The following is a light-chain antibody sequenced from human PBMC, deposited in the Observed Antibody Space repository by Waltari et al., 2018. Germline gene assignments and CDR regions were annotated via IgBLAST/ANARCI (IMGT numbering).Light chain of an antibody. CDR3: QQYNYSPLT. V-gene: IGKV3-20*01. Sequence: IVLTQSPGTLSLSPGERAPLSSRASPSVRNTYLAWYQRKHGQAPRLLIYGASSRATGIPDRFSGSGSGTEFTLTINALEPEDSAVYFCQQYNYSPLTFGGGTRVEIK. CDR2: GAS. J-gene: IGKJ4*01. CDR1: PSVRNTY.